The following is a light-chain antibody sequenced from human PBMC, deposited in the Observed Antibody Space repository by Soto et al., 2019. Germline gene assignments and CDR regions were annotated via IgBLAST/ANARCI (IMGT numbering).Light chain of an antibody. V-gene: IGKV3-11*01. CDR1: QSVDSY. CDR3: QQYGSSGT. Sequence: IVLTQSPATLSLSPGERATLSCRASQSVDSYLAWYQQKPGQAPRLLIYDASNTATGIPARFSGSGSGTDFTLTISSLEPEDFAVYYCQQYGSSGTFGQGTKVEIK. J-gene: IGKJ1*01. CDR2: DAS.